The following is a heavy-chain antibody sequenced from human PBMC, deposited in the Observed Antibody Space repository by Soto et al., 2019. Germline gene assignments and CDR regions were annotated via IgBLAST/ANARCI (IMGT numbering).Heavy chain of an antibody. Sequence: GGSLRLSCAASGFTFSSYAMSWVRQAPGKGLEWVSAISGSGGSTYYADSVKGLFTISRDNSKNTLYLQMNSLRAEDTAVYYCAKVISGWYRGDAFDIWGQGTMVTVSS. J-gene: IGHJ3*02. CDR2: ISGSGGST. V-gene: IGHV3-23*01. CDR3: AKVISGWYRGDAFDI. CDR1: GFTFSSYA. D-gene: IGHD6-19*01.